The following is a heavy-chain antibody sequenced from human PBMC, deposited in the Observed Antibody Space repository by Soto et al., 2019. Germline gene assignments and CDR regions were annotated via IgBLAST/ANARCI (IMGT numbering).Heavy chain of an antibody. Sequence: SETLSLTCTVSGGSISSYYWSWIRQPPGKGLEWIGYIYYSGSTNYNPSLKSRVTISVDTSKNQFSLKLSSVTAADTAVYYCTRGIAVAGTTYFDYWGQGTLVTVSS. D-gene: IGHD6-19*01. CDR3: TRGIAVAGTTYFDY. CDR1: GGSISSYY. CDR2: IYYSGST. V-gene: IGHV4-59*01. J-gene: IGHJ4*02.